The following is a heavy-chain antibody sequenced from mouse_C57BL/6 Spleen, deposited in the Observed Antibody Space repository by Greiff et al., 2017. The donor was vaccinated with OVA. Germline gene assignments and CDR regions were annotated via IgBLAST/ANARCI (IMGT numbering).Heavy chain of an antibody. CDR3: ARGGYGSSWGWFAY. V-gene: IGHV5-16*01. CDR1: GFTFSDYY. CDR2: INYDGSST. J-gene: IGHJ3*01. Sequence: EVKLVESEGGLVQPGSSMKLSCTASGFTFSDYYMAWVRQVPEKGLEWVANINYDGSSTYYLDSLKSRFIISRDNAKNILYLQMSSLKSEDTATYYCARGGYGSSWGWFAYWGQGTLVTVSA. D-gene: IGHD1-1*01.